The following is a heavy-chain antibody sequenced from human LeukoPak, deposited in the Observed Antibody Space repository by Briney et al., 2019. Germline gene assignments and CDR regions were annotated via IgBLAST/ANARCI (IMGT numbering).Heavy chain of an antibody. CDR1: GFTFSSYA. Sequence: TGGSLRLSCAVSGFTFSSYAMSWVRQAPGEGLEWVSAMSGIGGRTYYADSVKGRFSISRDNSKNTLYLQINSLRAEDTAGYYCAKLSLSDFWSGPDGYWGQGTLVTVSS. D-gene: IGHD3-3*01. J-gene: IGHJ4*02. V-gene: IGHV3-23*01. CDR3: AKLSLSDFWSGPDGY. CDR2: MSGIGGRT.